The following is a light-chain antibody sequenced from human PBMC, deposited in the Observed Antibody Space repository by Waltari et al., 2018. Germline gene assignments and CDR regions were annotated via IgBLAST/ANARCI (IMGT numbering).Light chain of an antibody. CDR1: HTIYNY. CDR3: QQSYTNPLT. CDR2: AAS. J-gene: IGKJ4*01. V-gene: IGKV1-39*01. Sequence: GDRVTITCRASHTIYNYLNWYQQYPGKAPKLLIYAASSLQSGVPSRFSGSGSGTTFTLTITNLQPEDLATYYCQQSYTNPLTVGGGTNVEIK.